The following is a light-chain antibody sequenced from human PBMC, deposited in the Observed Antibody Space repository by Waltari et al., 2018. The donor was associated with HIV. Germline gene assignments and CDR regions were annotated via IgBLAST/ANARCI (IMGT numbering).Light chain of an antibody. V-gene: IGLV1-40*01. CDR1: SSNIGAGYD. CDR2: SNT. Sequence: QSVLTQPPSVYGDPGERVTISCTGSSSNIGAGYDVHWYQQLPGTAPKLLMYSNTIGPSGCPDRFSGAKSGTSASRAITGLQAEDEADYYCQSYDNRLSGSGIFGGGTKRTVL. CDR3: QSYDNRLSGSGI. J-gene: IGLJ2*01.